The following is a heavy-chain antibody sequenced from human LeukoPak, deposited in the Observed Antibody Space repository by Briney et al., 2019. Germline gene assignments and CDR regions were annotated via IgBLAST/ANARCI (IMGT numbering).Heavy chain of an antibody. CDR1: GYTFTSYD. CDR2: MNPNSGNT. CDR3: ARWEQRYYYDSSGYPRGGFDY. D-gene: IGHD3-22*01. V-gene: IGHV1-8*01. Sequence: GASVKVSCNASGYTFTSYDINWVRQATGQGLEWMGWMNPNSGNTGYAQKFQGRVTMTRNTSISTAYMELSSLRSEDTDVYYCARWEQRYYYDSSGYPRGGFDYWGQGTLVTVSS. J-gene: IGHJ4*02.